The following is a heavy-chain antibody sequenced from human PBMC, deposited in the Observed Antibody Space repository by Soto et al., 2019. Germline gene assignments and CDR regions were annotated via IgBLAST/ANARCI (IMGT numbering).Heavy chain of an antibody. CDR3: ARPHSYDFWSGYYLYAFDI. V-gene: IGHV5-51*01. J-gene: IGHJ3*02. Sequence: GESLKISCKGSGYSFTSYWIGWVRQMPGKGLEWMGIIYPGDSDTRYSPSFQGQVTISADKSISTAYLQWSSLKASDTVMYYCARPHSYDFWSGYYLYAFDIWGQGTMVTVSS. CDR1: GYSFTSYW. CDR2: IYPGDSDT. D-gene: IGHD3-3*01.